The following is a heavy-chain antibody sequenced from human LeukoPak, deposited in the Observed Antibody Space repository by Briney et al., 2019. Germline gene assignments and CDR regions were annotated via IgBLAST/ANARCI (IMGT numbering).Heavy chain of an antibody. CDR3: AKVSRPHIAVADYFDY. CDR2: ISGSGGST. CDR1: GFTFSSYA. V-gene: IGHV3-23*01. D-gene: IGHD6-19*01. Sequence: GGSLRLSCAASGFTFSSYAMSGVRQAPGKGREWVSAISGSGGSTYYADSVKGRFTISRDNSKNTLYLQMNSLRAEDTAVYYCAKVSRPHIAVADYFDYWGQGTLVTVSS. J-gene: IGHJ4*02.